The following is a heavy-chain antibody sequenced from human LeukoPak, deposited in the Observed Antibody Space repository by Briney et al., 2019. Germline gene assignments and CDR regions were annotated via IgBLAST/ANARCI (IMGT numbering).Heavy chain of an antibody. CDR3: ARAYSIAAVFDF. J-gene: IGHJ4*02. V-gene: IGHV4-59*01. Sequence: SETLSLTCTVSGGSISSYYWSWLRQPPGKGLEWIGYIQFSGSTNKNPSLKSRVTISVDTSKNQFFLNLRSVTAADTAVYYCARAYSIAAVFDFWGQGTLVTVSS. D-gene: IGHD6-13*01. CDR2: IQFSGST. CDR1: GGSISSYY.